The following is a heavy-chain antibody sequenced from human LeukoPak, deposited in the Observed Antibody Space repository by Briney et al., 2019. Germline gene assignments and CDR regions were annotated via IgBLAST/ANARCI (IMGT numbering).Heavy chain of an antibody. CDR3: ARGVGATAAFDI. D-gene: IGHD1-26*01. V-gene: IGHV4-59*01. Sequence: PSETLSLTCTVSGGSISSYYWSWIRQPPGKGLEWIGYIYCSGSTNYNPSLKSRGTISVDTSKNQFSLKLSSVTAADTAVYYCARGVGATAAFDIWGQGTMVTVSS. CDR2: IYCSGST. J-gene: IGHJ3*02. CDR1: GGSISSYY.